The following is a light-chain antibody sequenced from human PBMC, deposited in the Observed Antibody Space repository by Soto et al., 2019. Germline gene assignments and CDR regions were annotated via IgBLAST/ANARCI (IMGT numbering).Light chain of an antibody. CDR2: GAS. V-gene: IGKV3-20*01. CDR1: QSVSSSY. Sequence: EIVMTQSPGTLSFSPGERATLSCRASQSVSSSYLAWYQQKPGQTPRLLVYGASNRATGIPDRFSGSGSGTDFTLTISRLEPDDFAVYYCQQHGTSPITFGQGTRLEI. CDR3: QQHGTSPIT. J-gene: IGKJ5*01.